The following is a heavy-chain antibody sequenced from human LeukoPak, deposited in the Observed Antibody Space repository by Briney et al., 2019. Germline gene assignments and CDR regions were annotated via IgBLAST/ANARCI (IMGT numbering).Heavy chain of an antibody. Sequence: SETLSLTCTVSGGSISSSSYYWGWIRQPPGKGLEWIGSTYYSGSTYYNPSLKSRVTISVDTSKNQFSLKLSSVTAADTAVYYCARHKGGAVAMIDYWGQGTLVTVSS. CDR2: TYYSGST. J-gene: IGHJ4*02. CDR3: ARHKGGAVAMIDY. V-gene: IGHV4-39*01. CDR1: GGSISSSSYY. D-gene: IGHD6-19*01.